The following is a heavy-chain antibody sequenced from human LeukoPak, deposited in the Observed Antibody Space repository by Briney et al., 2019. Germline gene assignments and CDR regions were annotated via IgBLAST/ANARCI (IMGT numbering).Heavy chain of an antibody. V-gene: IGHV3-21*01. CDR1: GFTFSSYS. Sequence: GGSLRLSCAASGFTFSSYSMNWVRQAPGKGLEWVSSISSSSSYIYYADSVKGRFTISRDNAKNSVYLQMNSLRAEDTAVYYCARGKRATFNDYWGQGTLVTVSS. CDR3: ARGKRATFNDY. J-gene: IGHJ4*02. D-gene: IGHD1-26*01. CDR2: ISSSSSYI.